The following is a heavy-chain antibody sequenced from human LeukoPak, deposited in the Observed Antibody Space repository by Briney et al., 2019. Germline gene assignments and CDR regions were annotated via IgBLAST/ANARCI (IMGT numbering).Heavy chain of an antibody. V-gene: IGHV3-64*01. Sequence: HPGGSLRLSCAASGFTFSSYAMHWLRQAPGKGLEYVSAISSNGGSTYYANSVKGRFTISRDNSKNTLYLQMGSLRAEDMAVYYCARGVVPYYFDYWGQGTLVTVSS. CDR1: GFTFSSYA. CDR2: ISSNGGST. J-gene: IGHJ4*02. CDR3: ARGVVPYYFDY. D-gene: IGHD2-2*01.